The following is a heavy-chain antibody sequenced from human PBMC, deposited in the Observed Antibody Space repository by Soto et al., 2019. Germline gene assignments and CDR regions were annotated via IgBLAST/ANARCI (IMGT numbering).Heavy chain of an antibody. D-gene: IGHD3-10*01. J-gene: IGHJ6*02. CDR3: ARDLLLWFGELRYYYYGMDV. Sequence: SETLSLTCTVSGGSISSGGYYWSWIRQHPGKGLEWIGYIYYSGSTYYNPSLKSRVTISVDTSKNQFSLKLSSVTAADTAVYYCARDLLLWFGELRYYYYGMDVWGQGTTVTVSS. CDR2: IYYSGST. CDR1: GGSISSGGYY. V-gene: IGHV4-31*03.